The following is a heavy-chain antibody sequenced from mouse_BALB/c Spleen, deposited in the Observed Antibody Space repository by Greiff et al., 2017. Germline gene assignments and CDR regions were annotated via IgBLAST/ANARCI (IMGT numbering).Heavy chain of an antibody. CDR1: GFTFSSYG. J-gene: IGHJ1*01. V-gene: IGHV5-6*01. CDR3: ARQRGVV. Sequence: EVKLMESGGDLVKPGGSLKLSCAASGFTFSSYGMSWVRQTPDKRLEWVATISSGGSYTYYPDSVKGRFTISRDNAKNTLYLQMSSLKSEDTAMYYCARQRGVVWGAGTTVTVSA. CDR2: ISSGGSYT.